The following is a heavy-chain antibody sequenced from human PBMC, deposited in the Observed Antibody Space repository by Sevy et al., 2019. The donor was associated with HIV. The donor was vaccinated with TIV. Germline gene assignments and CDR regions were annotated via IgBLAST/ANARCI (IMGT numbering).Heavy chain of an antibody. D-gene: IGHD5-18*01. V-gene: IGHV4-59*01. J-gene: IGHJ4*02. CDR2: IYYSGST. CDR1: GASISSYS. Sequence: SETSLTCTVSGASISSYSWSWIRQPPGKGLEWIGYIYYSGSTNYNPSLKSRVTISVDTSKHQFSLKLSSVTAADTAVYYCARGQYSYGYWREFDYWGQGTLVTVSS. CDR3: ARGQYSYGYWREFDY.